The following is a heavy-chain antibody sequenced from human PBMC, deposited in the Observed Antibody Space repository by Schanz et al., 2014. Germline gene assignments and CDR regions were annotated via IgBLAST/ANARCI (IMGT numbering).Heavy chain of an antibody. CDR3: AKHVRSLTGNDY. CDR2: LTGSGTTT. Sequence: EVQLVESGGGLVQPGGSLKLSCAASGFTFSASAMHWVRQAPGKGLEWVSALTGSGTTTYYADSVKGRFIISRDNSKNTLYLQVNSLRAEDTAVYYCAKHVRSLTGNDYWGQGTLVTVSS. J-gene: IGHJ4*02. D-gene: IGHD3-9*01. CDR1: GFTFSASA. V-gene: IGHV3-23*04.